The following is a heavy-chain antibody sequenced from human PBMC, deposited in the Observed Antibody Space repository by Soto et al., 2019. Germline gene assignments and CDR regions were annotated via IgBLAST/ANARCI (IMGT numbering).Heavy chain of an antibody. J-gene: IGHJ4*02. CDR3: AKDQGEGGDYENLLPSD. Sequence: EVHLVESGGGLVQPGGSLRLSCAASGFTLRHYAMNWVRQAPGKGLEWVSGISSGRGATIRYAESVQGRFSISRDNSKNTLFLQMNNLRVDDTALYYCAKDQGEGGDYENLLPSDWGQGILVTVSS. CDR2: ISSGRGATI. V-gene: IGHV3-23*04. D-gene: IGHD4-17*01. CDR1: GFTLRHYA.